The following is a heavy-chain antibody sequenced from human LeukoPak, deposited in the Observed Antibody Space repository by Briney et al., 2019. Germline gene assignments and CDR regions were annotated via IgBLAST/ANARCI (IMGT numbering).Heavy chain of an antibody. CDR3: ARHYCSGGTCYSFDY. V-gene: IGHV4-34*01. J-gene: IGHJ4*02. CDR1: GESFSGYY. CDR2: INHSGST. D-gene: IGHD2-15*01. Sequence: PSETLSLTCAVYGESFSGYYWSWIRQPPGKGLEWIGEINHSGSTNYNPSLKSRVTISVDTSKNQFSLKLNSVTATDTALYYCARHYCSGGTCYSFDYWGQGTLVTVSS.